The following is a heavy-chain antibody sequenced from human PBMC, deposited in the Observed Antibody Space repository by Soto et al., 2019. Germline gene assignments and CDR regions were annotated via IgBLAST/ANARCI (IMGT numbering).Heavy chain of an antibody. CDR1: GVSISSGDYY. V-gene: IGHV4-30-4*01. D-gene: IGHD3-10*01. CDR3: ARGLWFGELLSSYYYYGMDV. Sequence: TSETLSLTCTVSGVSISSGDYYWSWIRQPPGKGLEWIGYIYYSGSTYYNPSLKSRVTISVDTSKNQFSLKLSSVTAADTAVYYCARGLWFGELLSSYYYYGMDVWGQGTTVTVS. J-gene: IGHJ6*02. CDR2: IYYSGST.